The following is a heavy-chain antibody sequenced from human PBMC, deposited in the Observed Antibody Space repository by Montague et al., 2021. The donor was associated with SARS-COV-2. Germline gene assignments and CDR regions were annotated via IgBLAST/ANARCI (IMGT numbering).Heavy chain of an antibody. Sequence: TLSLTCTVSGGSIRSGSYYWSWIRQPAGKGLEWIGRIYSSGSTNYNPSLKSRVTMSVDTSKNRFSLKVSSVTPADTAVYYCARDYGDYSYYYGLDVWGQGTTVTVSS. D-gene: IGHD4-17*01. CDR3: ARDYGDYSYYYGLDV. CDR2: IYSSGST. V-gene: IGHV4-61*02. CDR1: GGSIRSGSYY. J-gene: IGHJ6*02.